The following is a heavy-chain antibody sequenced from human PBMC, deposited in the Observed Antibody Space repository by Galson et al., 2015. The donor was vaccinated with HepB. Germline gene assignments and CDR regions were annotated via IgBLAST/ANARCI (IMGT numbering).Heavy chain of an antibody. V-gene: IGHV3-11*06. J-gene: IGHJ4*02. CDR1: GFTFSDYY. Sequence: SLRLSCAASGFTFSDYYMSWIRQAPGKGQEWVSYISSSSSYTNYADSVKGRFTISRDNAKNSLYLQMNSLRAEDTAVYYCARTTVTTGSDYWGQGTLVTVSS. D-gene: IGHD4-17*01. CDR3: ARTTVTTGSDY. CDR2: ISSSSSYT.